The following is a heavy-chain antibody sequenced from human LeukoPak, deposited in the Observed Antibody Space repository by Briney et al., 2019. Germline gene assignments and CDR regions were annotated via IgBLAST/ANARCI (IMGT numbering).Heavy chain of an antibody. Sequence: PSQTLSLTCSVSGGSFRSGSYYWSWLRHHPGKGLEWIGYISHTGSTYYNPSLKSRVTISVDTSKNQFSLKLSSVTAADTAVYYCARGREELVVPAYYFDYWGQGTLVTVSS. J-gene: IGHJ4*02. CDR3: ARGREELVVPAYYFDY. CDR2: ISHTGST. CDR1: GGSFRSGSYY. D-gene: IGHD2-2*01. V-gene: IGHV4-31*03.